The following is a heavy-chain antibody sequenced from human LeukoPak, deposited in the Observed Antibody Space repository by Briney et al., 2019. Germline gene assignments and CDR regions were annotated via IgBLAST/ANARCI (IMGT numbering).Heavy chain of an antibody. V-gene: IGHV3-21*01. CDR1: GFTFSSYS. D-gene: IGHD6-19*01. CDR3: ARDVFPSSGWYGY. J-gene: IGHJ4*02. Sequence: KTGGSLRLSCAASGFTFSSYSMNWVRQAPGKGLEWVSSISSSGSYIYYADSVKGRFTISRDNAKNSLYLQMNSLRAEDTAVYYCARDVFPSSGWYGYWGQGTLVTVSS. CDR2: ISSSGSYI.